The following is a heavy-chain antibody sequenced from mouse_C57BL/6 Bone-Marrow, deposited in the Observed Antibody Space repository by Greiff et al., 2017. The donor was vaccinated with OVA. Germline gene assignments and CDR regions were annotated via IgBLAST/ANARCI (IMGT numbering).Heavy chain of an antibody. CDR2: ISDGGSYT. J-gene: IGHJ4*01. D-gene: IGHD2-3*01. V-gene: IGHV5-4*01. Sequence: EVKVVESGGGLVKPGGSLKPSCAASGFTFSSYAMSWVRQTPEKRLEWVATISDGGSYTYYPDNVKGRFTISRDNAKNNLYLQMSHLKSEDTAMYYCARDGGYYRECYAMDYWGQGTSVTVSS. CDR1: GFTFSSYA. CDR3: ARDGGYYRECYAMDY.